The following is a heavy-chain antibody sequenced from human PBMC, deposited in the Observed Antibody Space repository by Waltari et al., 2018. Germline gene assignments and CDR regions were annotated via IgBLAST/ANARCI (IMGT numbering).Heavy chain of an antibody. CDR1: KYSIPSRFY. D-gene: IGHD1-26*01. V-gene: IGHV4-38-2*01. CDR2: INHSGSA. CDR3: VRVSGYFDV. Sequence: QVQLQESGPGLVKPSAPLSLTCAVSKYSIPSRFYWGWIRLSPGKGLEWIGSINHSGSAYYNPSLKSRVTISVDTSKNHFALKVTSVIAADTAVYYCVRVSGYFDVWGQGILVTVSS. J-gene: IGHJ4*02.